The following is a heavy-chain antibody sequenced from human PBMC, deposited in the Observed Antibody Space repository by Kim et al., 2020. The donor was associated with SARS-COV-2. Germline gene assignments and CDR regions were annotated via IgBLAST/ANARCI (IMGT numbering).Heavy chain of an antibody. Sequence: GGSLRLSCAVSGFTLNTYSMHWVRQAPGKGLEWVAVMSYDGGKKYYAESVKGRFTISRDSSKNTLYLQMNNVGPEDTAVYYCARDQQVRGMIILYCYGMDVWGQGTTVTVSS. CDR3: ARDQQVRGMIILYCYGMDV. V-gene: IGHV3-30-3*01. D-gene: IGHD3-10*01. CDR1: GFTLNTYS. CDR2: MSYDGGKK. J-gene: IGHJ6*02.